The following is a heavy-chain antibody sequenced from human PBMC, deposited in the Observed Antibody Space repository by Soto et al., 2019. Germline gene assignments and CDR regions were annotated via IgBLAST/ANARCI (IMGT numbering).Heavy chain of an antibody. CDR2: IIPILGIA. Sequence: SVKVSCKASGGTFSSYTISWVRQAPGQGLEWMGRIIPILGIANYAQKFQGRVTITADKSTSTAYMELSSLRSEDTAVYYCAVTGIAVAGTSSVYFQHWGQGTLVTVSS. V-gene: IGHV1-69*02. D-gene: IGHD6-19*01. CDR1: GGTFSSYT. J-gene: IGHJ1*01. CDR3: AVTGIAVAGTSSVYFQH.